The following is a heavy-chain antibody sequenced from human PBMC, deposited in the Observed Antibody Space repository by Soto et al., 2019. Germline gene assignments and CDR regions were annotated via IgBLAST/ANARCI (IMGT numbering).Heavy chain of an antibody. Sequence: PSETMSLTCAVSGGSISSGGYSWSWIRQPPGKGLEWIGYIYHSGSTYYNPSLKSRVTISVDRSKNQFYLKLSSVTAADTAVYYCATTDYSGGFDCWGQGTLVTVSS. CDR2: IYHSGST. V-gene: IGHV4-30-2*01. CDR3: ATTDYSGGFDC. CDR1: GGSISSGGYS. J-gene: IGHJ4*02. D-gene: IGHD4-4*01.